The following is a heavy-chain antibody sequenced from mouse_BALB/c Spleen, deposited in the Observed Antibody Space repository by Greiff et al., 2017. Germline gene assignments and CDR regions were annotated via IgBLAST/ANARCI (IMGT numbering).Heavy chain of an antibody. D-gene: IGHD2-13*01. J-gene: IGHJ3*01. Sequence: QVQLMESGPGLVAPSQSLSITCTVSGFSLTSYGVHWVRQPPGKGLEWLGVIWAGGSTNYNSALMSRLSISKDNSKSQVFLKMNSLQTDDTAMYYCARGGDTWFAYWGQGTLVTVSA. CDR3: ARGGDTWFAY. CDR2: IWAGGST. V-gene: IGHV2-9*02. CDR1: GFSLTSYG.